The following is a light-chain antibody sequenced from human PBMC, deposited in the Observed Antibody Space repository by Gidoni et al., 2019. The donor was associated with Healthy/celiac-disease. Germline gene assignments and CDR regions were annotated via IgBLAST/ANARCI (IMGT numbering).Light chain of an antibody. V-gene: IGKV3-15*01. J-gene: IGKJ4*01. Sequence: SAPGGDTPTCCGSQSVGSSNLAWYQQKPGQAPRILIYGASTRATGIPARFSGSGSGTEFTLTISSLQSEDFAVYYCQQYSNWPPLTFGGGTKVEIK. CDR2: GAS. CDR3: QQYSNWPPLT. CDR1: QSVGSSN.